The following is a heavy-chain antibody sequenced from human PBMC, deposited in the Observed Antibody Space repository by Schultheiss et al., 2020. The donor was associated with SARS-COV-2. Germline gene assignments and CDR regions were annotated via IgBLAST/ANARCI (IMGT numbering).Heavy chain of an antibody. CDR3: ARAGNSGYDSGYYYGMDV. CDR1: GFTFDDYA. J-gene: IGHJ6*02. V-gene: IGHV3-9*01. CDR2: ISWNSGSI. D-gene: IGHD5-12*01. Sequence: SLKISCAASGFTFDDYAMHWVRQAPGKGLEWVSGISWNSGSIGYADSVKGRFTISRDNSKNTLYLQMNSLRAEDTAVYYCARAGNSGYDSGYYYGMDVWGQGTTVTVSS.